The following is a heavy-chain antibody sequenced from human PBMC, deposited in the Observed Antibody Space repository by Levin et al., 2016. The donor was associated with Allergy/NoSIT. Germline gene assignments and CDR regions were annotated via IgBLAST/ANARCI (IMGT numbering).Heavy chain of an antibody. D-gene: IGHD6-19*01. J-gene: IGHJ4*02. CDR2: IYYSGST. CDR3: ARHSSGWYRPFDY. Sequence: WIRQPPGKGLEWIGSIYYSGSTYYNPSLKSRVTISVDTSKNQFSLKLSSVTAADTAVYYCARHSSGWYRPFDYWGRGTLVTVSS. V-gene: IGHV4-39*01.